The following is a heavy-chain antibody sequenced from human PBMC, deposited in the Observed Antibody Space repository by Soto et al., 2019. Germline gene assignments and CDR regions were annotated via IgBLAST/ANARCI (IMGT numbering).Heavy chain of an antibody. CDR1: GFSLSTTGVC. V-gene: IGHV2-5*01. D-gene: IGHD3-16*01. CDR2: IYWHDDE. J-gene: IGHJ4*02. CDR3: AHRGGATVGLYYFDY. Sequence: QITLKESGPTLVKPTQTLTLTCTFSGFSLSTTGVCVSWIRQPPGKALEWLALIYWHDDERYSPSLKSRLTLTKDTSKNQVVLTMTNMDPVDTATYYCAHRGGATVGLYYFDYWGQGALVTVSS.